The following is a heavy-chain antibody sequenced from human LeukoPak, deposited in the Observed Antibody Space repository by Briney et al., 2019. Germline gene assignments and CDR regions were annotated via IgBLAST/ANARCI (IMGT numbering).Heavy chain of an antibody. D-gene: IGHD3-16*01. V-gene: IGHV3-7*01. CDR1: GFTFRSHY. J-gene: IGHJ6*02. Sequence: GVLRLSCAASGFTFRSHYMTWVRQAPGKGLEWVANIGQDGSEKYYVDSVKGRFTISRDNAKKSLYLQMNSLRAEDTALYYCAVGGSGMDVWGQGTTVTVSS. CDR3: AVGGSGMDV. CDR2: IGQDGSEK.